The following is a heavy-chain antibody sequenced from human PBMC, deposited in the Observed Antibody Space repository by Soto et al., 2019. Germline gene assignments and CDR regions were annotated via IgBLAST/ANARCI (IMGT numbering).Heavy chain of an antibody. CDR3: ARWVVGATTEYFDY. V-gene: IGHV1-3*01. D-gene: IGHD1-26*01. J-gene: IGHJ4*02. Sequence: GASVKVSCKASGYTFTSYAMHWVRQAPGQRLEWMGWINAGNGNTKYSQKFQGRVTITRDTSASTAYMELSSLRSEDTAVYYCARWVVGATTEYFDYWGQGTLVTVSS. CDR2: INAGNGNT. CDR1: GYTFTSYA.